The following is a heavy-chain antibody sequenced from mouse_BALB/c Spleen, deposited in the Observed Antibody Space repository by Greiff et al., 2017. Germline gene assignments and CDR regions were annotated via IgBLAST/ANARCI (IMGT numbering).Heavy chain of an antibody. CDR2: ISSGSSTI. J-gene: IGHJ1*01. CDR1: GFTFSSFG. D-gene: IGHD2-2*01. Sequence: EVKVVESGGGLVQPGGSRKLSCAASGFTFSSFGMHWVRQSPEKGLEWVAYISSGSSTIYYADTVKGRFTISRDNPKNTLFLQMTSLRSEDTAMYYCARGGYPWYFDVWGAGTTVTVSS. V-gene: IGHV5-17*02. CDR3: ARGGYPWYFDV.